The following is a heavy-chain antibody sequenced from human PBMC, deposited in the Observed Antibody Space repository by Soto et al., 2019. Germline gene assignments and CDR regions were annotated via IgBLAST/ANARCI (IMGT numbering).Heavy chain of an antibody. D-gene: IGHD3-3*01. CDR3: AKDLFQYDFWSGYQK. CDR2: ISWDGGTI. Sequence: EVQLVESGGGLAQPGRSLRLSCATSGFTFDDYAMHWVRQAPGKGLEWVAGISWDGGTIGYADSVKGRFTISRVNAKKSLFMEMNTLRPEDTAIYFWAKDLFQYDFWSGYQKWGQGTLVTVSS. CDR1: GFTFDDYA. J-gene: IGHJ4*02. V-gene: IGHV3-9*01.